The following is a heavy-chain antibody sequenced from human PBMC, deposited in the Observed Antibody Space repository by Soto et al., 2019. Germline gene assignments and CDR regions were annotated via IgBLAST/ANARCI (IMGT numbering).Heavy chain of an antibody. Sequence: SQTLSLTCAISGDSVSSNSAAWNWIRQSPSRGLEWLGRTYYRSKWYNDYAVSVKSRITINPDTSKNQFSLQLNSVTPEDTAVYYCARAGSSRFESRNWFDPWGQGTLVTVSS. D-gene: IGHD6-13*01. J-gene: IGHJ5*02. V-gene: IGHV6-1*01. CDR1: GDSVSSNSAA. CDR3: ARAGSSRFESRNWFDP. CDR2: TYYRSKWYN.